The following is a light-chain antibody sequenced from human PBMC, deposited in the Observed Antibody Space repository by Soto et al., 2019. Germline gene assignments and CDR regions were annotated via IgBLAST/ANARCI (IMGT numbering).Light chain of an antibody. CDR2: DAS. CDR3: QQRSNWPPMFN. Sequence: EIGLTQSPATLSLSPGARATLSCRASQSISTYLAWYQQKPGQAPRLLIYDASNRATGIPARFSGSGSGTDFTLSITSLEPEDVAVYYCQQRSNWPPMFNFGHGTKVNIK. J-gene: IGKJ3*01. V-gene: IGKV3-11*01. CDR1: QSISTY.